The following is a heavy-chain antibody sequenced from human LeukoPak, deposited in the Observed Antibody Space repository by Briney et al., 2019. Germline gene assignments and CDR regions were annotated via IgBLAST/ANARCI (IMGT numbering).Heavy chain of an antibody. CDR3: ARATVTTYWFDP. J-gene: IGHJ5*02. CDR1: GGSFSGYY. CDR2: INHSGST. Sequence: PSETLSLTCAVYGGSFSGYYWSWIRQPPGKGLEWIGEINHSGSTNYNPSLKSRVTISVDTSKNQFSLKLSSVAAADTAVYYCARATVTTYWFDPWGQGTPVTVSS. D-gene: IGHD4-17*01. V-gene: IGHV4-34*01.